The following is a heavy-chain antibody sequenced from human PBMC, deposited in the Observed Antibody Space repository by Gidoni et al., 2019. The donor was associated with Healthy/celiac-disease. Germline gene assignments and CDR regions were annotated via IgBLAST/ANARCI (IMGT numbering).Heavy chain of an antibody. J-gene: IGHJ4*02. V-gene: IGHV1-69*06. CDR2: IIPIFGTA. D-gene: IGHD3-10*01. CDR3: ALDGSGRPFDY. CDR1: GGTFSSYA. Sequence: QVQLVQSGAEVKKPGCSVKVSCQASGGTFSSYAIRWVRQAPGQGLEWMGGIIPIFGTANYAQKFQGRVTITADKSTSTAYMELSSLRSEDTAVYYCALDGSGRPFDYWGQGTLVTVSS.